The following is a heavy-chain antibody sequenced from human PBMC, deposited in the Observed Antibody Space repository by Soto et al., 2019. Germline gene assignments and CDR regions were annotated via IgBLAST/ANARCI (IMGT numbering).Heavy chain of an antibody. J-gene: IGHJ6*02. Sequence: QVQVVESGGGVVQPGRSLRLCCAGSGFTFSRYGMHWIRQAPGKGLEWVALISNDGNKKYYEDSVKGRFTISRDNSKNTLYLHMNSLRPEDTAVYYCAKGRHSSSLNVISYFYNGMDVWGQGTTVTVSS. CDR1: GFTFSRYG. CDR3: AKGRHSSSLNVISYFYNGMDV. V-gene: IGHV3-30*18. D-gene: IGHD6-13*01. CDR2: ISNDGNKK.